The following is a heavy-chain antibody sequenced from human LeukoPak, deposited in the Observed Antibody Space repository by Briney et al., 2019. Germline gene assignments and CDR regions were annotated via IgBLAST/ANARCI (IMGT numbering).Heavy chain of an antibody. V-gene: IGHV4-59*08. CDR2: ISYSGST. CDR1: GGSISSYY. D-gene: IGHD6-19*01. Sequence: PSETLSLTCTVSGGSISSYYWSWIRQPPGKGLEWIGYISYSGSTNYNPSLKSRVTISVDTSKNQFSLKLGSVTAGDTAVYYCARRSGWSSPGWFDPWGQGTLVTVSS. CDR3: ARRSGWSSPGWFDP. J-gene: IGHJ5*02.